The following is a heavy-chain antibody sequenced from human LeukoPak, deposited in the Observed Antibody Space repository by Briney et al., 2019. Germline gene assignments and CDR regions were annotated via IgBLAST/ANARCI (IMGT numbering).Heavy chain of an antibody. D-gene: IGHD3-10*01. V-gene: IGHV3-23*01. CDR2: ISGSGGST. Sequence: GGSLRLSCAASGFTFSSYAMSWVRQAPGKGLEWVSAISGSGGSTYYADSVKGRFTISRDNSKNTLYLQMNSLRAEDTAVYYCAKDVLWFGELFGGFDYWGQGTLVTGSS. J-gene: IGHJ4*02. CDR1: GFTFSSYA. CDR3: AKDVLWFGELFGGFDY.